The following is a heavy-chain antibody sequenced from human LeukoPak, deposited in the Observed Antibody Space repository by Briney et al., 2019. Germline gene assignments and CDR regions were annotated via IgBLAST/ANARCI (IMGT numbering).Heavy chain of an antibody. CDR2: ISYDGSNK. V-gene: IGHV3-30*03. Sequence: GGSLRLSCAASGFTFSSYGMHWVRQAPGKGLEWVAVISYDGSNKYYADSVKGRFTISRDNSKNTVYLQMNSLRPEDTAVYYCAAATIFGVVIYYWGQGTLVTVSS. J-gene: IGHJ4*02. D-gene: IGHD3-3*01. CDR3: AAATIFGVVIYY. CDR1: GFTFSSYG.